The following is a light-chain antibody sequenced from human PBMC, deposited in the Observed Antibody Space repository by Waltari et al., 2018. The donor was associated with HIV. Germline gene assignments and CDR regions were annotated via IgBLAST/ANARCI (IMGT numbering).Light chain of an antibody. CDR2: KNN. Sequence: QSLLIQPPSASGTPGPRVTIPCSGRVPKIGANSVTWYQQLPGTAPRLLIYKNNQRPSGVPDRFSGSKSGTSASLAISGLRSEDEADYYCAAWDDNLNALFGGGTKLTVL. J-gene: IGLJ2*01. CDR1: VPKIGANS. CDR3: AAWDDNLNAL. V-gene: IGLV1-44*01.